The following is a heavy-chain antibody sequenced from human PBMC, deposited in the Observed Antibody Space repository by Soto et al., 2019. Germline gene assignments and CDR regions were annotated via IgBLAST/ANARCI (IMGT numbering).Heavy chain of an antibody. V-gene: IGHV4-39*07. Sequence: SETLSLTCSVSDDAINSAKYYWGWIRQPPGKGLEWIGSIYYRCNAYYNPSLKSRVTISVDTSKNQFSLKLTSVTAADPAVYYCESHSYGDEEDYYGMDVCGQGYTVTVS. CDR3: ESHSYGDEEDYYGMDV. J-gene: IGHJ6*02. CDR2: IYYRCNA. D-gene: IGHD7-27*01. CDR1: DDAINSAKYY.